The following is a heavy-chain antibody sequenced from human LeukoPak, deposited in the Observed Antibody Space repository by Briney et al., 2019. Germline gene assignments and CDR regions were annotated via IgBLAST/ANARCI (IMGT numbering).Heavy chain of an antibody. V-gene: IGHV4-59*08. CDR1: GGSISSYY. CDR2: IYYSGST. D-gene: IGHD1-26*01. CDR3: ARQASGSYLNWFDP. Sequence: SETLSLTCTVSGGSISSYYWSWIRQPPGKGLEWIGYIYYSGSTNYNPSLKSRVTISVDTSKNQFSLKLSSVTAADTAVYYCARQASGSYLNWFDPWGQGTLVTVSS. J-gene: IGHJ5*02.